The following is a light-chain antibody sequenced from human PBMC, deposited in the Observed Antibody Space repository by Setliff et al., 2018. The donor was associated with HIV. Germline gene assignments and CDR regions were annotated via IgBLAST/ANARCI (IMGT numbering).Light chain of an antibody. CDR2: RNN. J-gene: IGLJ2*01. CDR3: AAWDDLSSPDVQ. V-gene: IGLV1-47*01. Sequence: QSALTQPPSASGTPGQRVTISCSGGSSNIGNNYVYWYQQLPGMAPKLLIYRNNQRPSDVPERFSGAKSGTSASLAISGLRSEDEAAYYCAAWDDLSSPDVQFGGGAKVTVL. CDR1: SSNIGNNY.